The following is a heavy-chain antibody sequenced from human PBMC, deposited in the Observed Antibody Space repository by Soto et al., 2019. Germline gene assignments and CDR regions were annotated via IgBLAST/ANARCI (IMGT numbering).Heavy chain of an antibody. CDR1: GLTFTRAW. Sequence: GGSLRLSCAASGLTFTRAWINWVRQAPGKGLEWVGRIKSKIDGGTTDFAAPVKGRFAISRDDSRDIVYPQMDNLKIEYTAVFYFTTDSDFTATLVRFXYWGLGTLVTVSS. J-gene: IGHJ4*01. CDR3: TTDSDFTATLVRFXY. CDR2: IKSKIDGGTT. D-gene: IGHD2-21*02. V-gene: IGHV3-15*07.